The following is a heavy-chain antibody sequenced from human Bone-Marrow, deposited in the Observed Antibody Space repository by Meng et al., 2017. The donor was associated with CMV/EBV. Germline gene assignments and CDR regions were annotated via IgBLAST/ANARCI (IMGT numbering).Heavy chain of an antibody. V-gene: IGHV1-69*05. J-gene: IGHJ6*02. D-gene: IGHD2-2*01. CDR3: ARENCSSTSCYYGMDV. CDR2: TIPMYGTA. CDR1: GGTFSTYS. Sequence: SVKVSCKASGGTFSTYSITWVRQAPGQGLEWVGGTIPMYGTANYAQKFQGRVTITTDESMNTAYMELTSLTSDDTAVYYCARENCSSTSCYYGMDVWGQGTTVTVSS.